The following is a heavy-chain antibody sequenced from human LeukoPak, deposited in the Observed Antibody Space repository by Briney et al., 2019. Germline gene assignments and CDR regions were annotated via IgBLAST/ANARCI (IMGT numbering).Heavy chain of an antibody. J-gene: IGHJ4*02. CDR3: ARVYIYGRSYFDY. CDR1: GYSISSGFY. V-gene: IGHV4-38-2*02. D-gene: IGHD5-18*01. CDR2: IHRGGST. Sequence: SETLSLTCTVSGYSISSGFYWGWIRQPPGKGLEWIGTIHRGGSTNYNPSLKSRVTISVDTSKNQFSLNLSSVTVADTTIYYCARVYIYGRSYFDYWGQGTLVTVSS.